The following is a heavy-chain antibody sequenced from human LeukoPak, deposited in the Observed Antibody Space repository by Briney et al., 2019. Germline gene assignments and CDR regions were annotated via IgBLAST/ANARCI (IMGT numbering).Heavy chain of an antibody. CDR1: GFTFSSYE. J-gene: IGHJ4*02. CDR3: ARGLMGGYPYFDY. D-gene: IGHD3-22*01. Sequence: PGGSLRLSCAASGFTFSSYEMNWVRQAPGKGLEWVSYISSSGSTIYYADSVKGRFTISRDNAKNSLYLQMNSLRAEDTALYYCARGLMGGYPYFDYWGQGTLVTVSS. CDR2: ISSSGSTI. V-gene: IGHV3-48*03.